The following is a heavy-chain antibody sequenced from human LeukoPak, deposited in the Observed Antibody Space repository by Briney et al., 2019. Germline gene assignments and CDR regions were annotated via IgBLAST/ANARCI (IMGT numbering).Heavy chain of an antibody. J-gene: IGHJ5*02. Sequence: GGSLRLSCAASEFTFSSYAMSWVRQAPGKGLEWVSAISGSGGSTYYADSVKGRFTISRDNSKNTLYLQMNSQRAEDTAVYYCAKDVAISDWFDPWGQGTLVTVSS. V-gene: IGHV3-23*01. D-gene: IGHD2-21*01. CDR3: AKDVAISDWFDP. CDR1: EFTFSSYA. CDR2: ISGSGGST.